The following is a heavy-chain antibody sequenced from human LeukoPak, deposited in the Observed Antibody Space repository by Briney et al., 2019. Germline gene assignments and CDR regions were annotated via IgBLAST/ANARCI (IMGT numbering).Heavy chain of an antibody. J-gene: IGHJ5*02. V-gene: IGHV1-46*01. CDR1: GYTFTGYW. CDR3: ARDNSMHERGWWFDP. D-gene: IGHD4-23*01. CDR2: ISPSGGST. Sequence: GASVKVSRKAFGYTFTGYWMHWVRQAPGQGPEWMGVISPSGGSTIYAQKFKGRIILTRDMSTTTDYMELSSLKSDDTAVYYCARDNSMHERGWWFDPWGQGTLVTVSS.